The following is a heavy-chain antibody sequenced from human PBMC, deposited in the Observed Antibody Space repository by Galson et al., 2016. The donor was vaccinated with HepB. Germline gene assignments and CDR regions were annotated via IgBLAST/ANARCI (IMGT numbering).Heavy chain of an antibody. V-gene: IGHV3-9*01. J-gene: IGHJ6*02. CDR2: ISWNSGSI. D-gene: IGHD3-10*01. CDR1: GFTFDAYA. CDR3: ARYSGSGSNLMDYYYYYGMDV. Sequence: SLRLSCAASGFTFDAYAMHWVRQAPGKGLEWVSGISWNSGSIGYADSVKGRFTISRDNAKNSLYLQMNSLRAEDTALYYCARYSGSGSNLMDYYYYYGMDVWGQGTTVTVSS.